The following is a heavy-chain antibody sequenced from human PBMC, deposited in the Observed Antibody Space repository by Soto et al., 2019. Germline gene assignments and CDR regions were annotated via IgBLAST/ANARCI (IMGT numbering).Heavy chain of an antibody. J-gene: IGHJ5*02. V-gene: IGHV4-31*03. CDR3: ARHHGPTTSENWFDP. CDR2: IYYSGST. Sequence: PSETLSLTCTVSGGSISSGGYYWSWIRQHPGKGLEWIGYIYYSGSTYYNPSLKSRVTMTTDTSTTTAYLELRSLRSDDTAVYYCARHHGPTTSENWFDPWGQGTLVTVS. CDR1: GGSISSGGYY. D-gene: IGHD5-12*01.